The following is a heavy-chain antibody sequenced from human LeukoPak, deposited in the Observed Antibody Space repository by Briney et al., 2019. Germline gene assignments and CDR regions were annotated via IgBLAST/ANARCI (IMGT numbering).Heavy chain of an antibody. CDR2: IYYTGST. CDR3: ARHGPYLGRLGWFDP. CDR1: GGSISSRSYY. D-gene: IGHD1-26*01. Sequence: PSETLSLTCTVSGGSISSRSYYWGWIRQSPGKGLEWIGYIYYTGSTNYNPSLKSRVTISVDTSKNQFSLNLSSVTAADTAVYYCARHGPYLGRLGWFDPWGQGTLVTVSS. J-gene: IGHJ5*02. V-gene: IGHV4-61*05.